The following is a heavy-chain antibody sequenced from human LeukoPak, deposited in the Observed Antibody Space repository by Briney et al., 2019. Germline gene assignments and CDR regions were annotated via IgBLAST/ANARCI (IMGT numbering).Heavy chain of an antibody. CDR2: FDPEDGET. Sequence: ASVKVSCKVSGYTLTELSMHWVRQAPGKGLEWMGGFDPEDGETIYAQKFQGRVTMTEDTSTDTAYMELSSLRSENTAVYYCATGGIGKGYYFDYWGQGTLVTVSS. V-gene: IGHV1-24*01. CDR1: GYTLTELS. J-gene: IGHJ4*02. D-gene: IGHD3-16*02. CDR3: ATGGIGKGYYFDY.